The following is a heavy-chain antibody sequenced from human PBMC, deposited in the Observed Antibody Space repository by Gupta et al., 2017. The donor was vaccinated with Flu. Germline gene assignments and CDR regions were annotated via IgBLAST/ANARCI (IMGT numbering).Heavy chain of an antibody. V-gene: IGHV3-33*01. J-gene: IGHJ3*02. CDR3: VRERGPFDAFDI. CDR2: IWSDGNNR. D-gene: IGHD3-10*01. Sequence: VRQAPGKGPEWVAVIWSDGNNRFDADSVKGRFTFSRDNSKSTLSLQMNSLGAEDTAIYYCVRERGPFDAFDIWGQWTMVTVSS.